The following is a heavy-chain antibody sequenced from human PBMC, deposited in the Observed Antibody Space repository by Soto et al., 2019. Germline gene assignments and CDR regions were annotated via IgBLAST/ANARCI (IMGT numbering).Heavy chain of an antibody. CDR3: ARVSGGSPRAYY. CDR2: IYHSGST. CDR1: GGSISSGGYY. D-gene: IGHD2-15*01. V-gene: IGHV4-39*07. Sequence: SETLSLTCTVSGGSISSGGYYWSWIRQPPGKGLEWIGEIYHSGSTNYNPSLKSRVTISVDKSKNQFSLKLSSVTAADTAVYYCARVSGGSPRAYYWGQGTLVTVSS. J-gene: IGHJ4*02.